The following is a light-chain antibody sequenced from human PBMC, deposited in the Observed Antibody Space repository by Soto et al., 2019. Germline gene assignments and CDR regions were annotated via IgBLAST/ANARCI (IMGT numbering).Light chain of an antibody. CDR3: QSFDNSLSGSRV. J-gene: IGLJ3*02. CDR1: SSNIGAGYD. CDR2: GNI. V-gene: IGLV1-40*01. Sequence: QSVLTQPPSVSGAPGQRVTISCTGTSSNIGAGYDVQWYQQLPGTAPKLLIYGNINRPSGVPDRFSGSKSGTSASLAIAGLQAEDEADYYCQSFDNSLSGSRVFGGGTKLTVL.